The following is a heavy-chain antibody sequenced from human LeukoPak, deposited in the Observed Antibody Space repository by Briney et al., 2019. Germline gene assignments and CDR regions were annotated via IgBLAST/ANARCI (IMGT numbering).Heavy chain of an antibody. D-gene: IGHD6-6*01. CDR3: ARCRRGTLSISSPHAFDI. CDR1: GGSISSYY. Sequence: PSETLSLTCTVSGGSISSYYWSWIRQPPGKGLEWIGYIYYSGSTNYNPSLKSRVTISVDTSKNQFSLKLSSVTAADTAVYYCARCRRGTLSISSPHAFDIWGQGTMVTVSS. CDR2: IYYSGST. J-gene: IGHJ3*02. V-gene: IGHV4-59*12.